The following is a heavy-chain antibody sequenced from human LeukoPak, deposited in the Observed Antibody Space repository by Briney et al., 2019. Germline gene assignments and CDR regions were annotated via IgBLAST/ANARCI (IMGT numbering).Heavy chain of an antibody. D-gene: IGHD6-13*01. V-gene: IGHV3-23*01. CDR3: VKTRPLDSSSWSHGDY. Sequence: GGSLRLSCAASGFTFSSYAMSWVRQAPGKGLEWVSAISGSGDSTYYGDSVKGRFTISRDNSKNTLYLQMNSLRAEDTAVYYCVKTRPLDSSSWSHGDYWGQGTLVTVSS. CDR2: ISGSGDST. J-gene: IGHJ4*02. CDR1: GFTFSSYA.